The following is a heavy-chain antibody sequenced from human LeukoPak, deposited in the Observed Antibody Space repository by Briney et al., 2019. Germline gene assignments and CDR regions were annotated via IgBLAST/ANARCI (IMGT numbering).Heavy chain of an antibody. CDR2: ISGSGGST. CDR1: GFTFSSYA. Sequence: GGSLRLSCAASGFTFSSYAMSWVRQAPGKGLEWVSAISGSGGSTYYADSVKGRFTISRDNSKNTLYLQMNSLRAEDTAVYYCAADGIDDSSGYYSSPSDYWGQGTLVTVSS. CDR3: AADGIDDSSGYYSSPSDY. V-gene: IGHV3-23*01. D-gene: IGHD3-22*01. J-gene: IGHJ4*02.